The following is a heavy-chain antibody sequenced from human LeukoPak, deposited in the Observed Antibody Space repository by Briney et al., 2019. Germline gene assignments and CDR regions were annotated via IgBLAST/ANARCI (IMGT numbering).Heavy chain of an antibody. V-gene: IGHV3-30*02. D-gene: IGHD6-13*01. Sequence: GSLRLSCAASGFTFNTYGMHWVRQAPGKGLEWVTFIRYDGSNKYYADSVKGRFTISRDNSKNTLYLQMNSLRAEDTAAYYCAKDRQQLVPYYFDYWGQGTLVTVSS. CDR1: GFTFNTYG. J-gene: IGHJ4*02. CDR2: IRYDGSNK. CDR3: AKDRQQLVPYYFDY.